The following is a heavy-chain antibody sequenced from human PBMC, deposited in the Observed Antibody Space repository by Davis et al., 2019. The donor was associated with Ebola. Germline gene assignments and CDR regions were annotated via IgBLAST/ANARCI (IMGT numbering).Heavy chain of an antibody. Sequence: PGGSLRLSCAASGFTFSSYDMHWVRQATGKGLEWVSAIGTAGDTYYPGSVKGRFTISRENAKNSLYLQMNSLRAGDTAVYYCARELGFHAWGRGFNYGMDVWGQGTTVTVSS. V-gene: IGHV3-13*01. J-gene: IGHJ6*02. CDR2: IGTAGDT. CDR3: ARELGFHAWGRGFNYGMDV. D-gene: IGHD7-27*01. CDR1: GFTFSSYD.